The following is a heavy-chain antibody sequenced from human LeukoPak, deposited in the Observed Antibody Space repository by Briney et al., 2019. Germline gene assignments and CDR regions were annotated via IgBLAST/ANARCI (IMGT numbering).Heavy chain of an antibody. CDR3: ARDLYSYGYVGDY. Sequence: GGSLRLSCAASGFTFSSYSMNWVRQAPGKGLEWVSSISSSSSYIYYADSVKGRFTISRDNAKNSLYLQMNSLRAGDTAVYYCARDLYSYGYVGDYWGQGTLVTVSS. CDR2: ISSSSSYI. CDR1: GFTFSSYS. V-gene: IGHV3-21*01. J-gene: IGHJ4*02. D-gene: IGHD5-18*01.